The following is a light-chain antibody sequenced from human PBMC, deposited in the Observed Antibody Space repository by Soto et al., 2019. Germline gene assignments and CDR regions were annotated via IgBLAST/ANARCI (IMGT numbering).Light chain of an antibody. V-gene: IGKV3-20*01. Sequence: EFVLTQSPGTLSLSPGERATLSCRASQSVSSNYLAWYQQKPDQAPRLLIYGTSSRATGIPDRFSGSGSGTDFTLTISRLEPEDFAVYYCQQYGSSPLYTFGQGTKLEIK. CDR3: QQYGSSPLYT. CDR1: QSVSSNY. CDR2: GTS. J-gene: IGKJ2*01.